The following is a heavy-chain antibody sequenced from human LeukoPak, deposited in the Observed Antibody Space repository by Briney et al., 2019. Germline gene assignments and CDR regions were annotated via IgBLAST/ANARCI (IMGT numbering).Heavy chain of an antibody. CDR3: AIYRSHQRVVHGIDR. J-gene: IGHJ5*02. CDR2: VKLDGREK. D-gene: IGHD2-21*01. Sequence: GGSLRLSCAASGFTLSDYWMTWVRQAPGKGLEWVANVKLDGREKYYVDSVKGRLTVSRDNARNSVYLQMNSLRGEDTAVYYCAIYRSHQRVVHGIDRWGQGSVVSVSS. CDR1: GFTLSDYW. V-gene: IGHV3-7*03.